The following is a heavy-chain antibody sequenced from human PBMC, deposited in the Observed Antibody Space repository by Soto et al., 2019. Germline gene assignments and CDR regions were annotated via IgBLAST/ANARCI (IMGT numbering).Heavy chain of an antibody. Sequence: QVHLVQSGAEVKKPGASVKVSCKASGYTFITYYMHWVRQAPGQGLQWMGIINPSGSITTYAQKFQAGVTMTRDTSPSTVYMELSSLTSDDTAVYYCASPIGGSYNAFDIWGQGTMVTVSS. D-gene: IGHD1-26*01. CDR1: GYTFITYY. J-gene: IGHJ3*02. CDR3: ASPIGGSYNAFDI. CDR2: INPSGSIT. V-gene: IGHV1-46*01.